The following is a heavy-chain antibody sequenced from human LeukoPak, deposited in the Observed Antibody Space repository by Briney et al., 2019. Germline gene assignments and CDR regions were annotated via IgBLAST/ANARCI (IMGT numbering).Heavy chain of an antibody. V-gene: IGHV4-39*01. CDR1: GGSISSSGNY. CDR2: IYYSGST. J-gene: IGHJ4*02. CDR3: AVLRCYVDY. Sequence: SETLSLTCTVSGGSISSSGNYWVWIRQPPGKGLEWIGSIYYSGSTYYNPSLKSRVTISVDTSKNQLSLKLTSVTAADTAVYYCAVLRCYVDYWGQGTLVSVSS. D-gene: IGHD3-16*01.